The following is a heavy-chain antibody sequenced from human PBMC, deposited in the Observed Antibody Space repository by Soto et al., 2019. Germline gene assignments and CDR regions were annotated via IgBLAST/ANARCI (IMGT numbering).Heavy chain of an antibody. D-gene: IGHD3-3*01. CDR3: ARLWSGYLDWFDP. CDR1: GGSIRHSSFY. V-gene: IGHV4-39*01. CDR2: IHYSGTT. J-gene: IGHJ5*02. Sequence: SETLSLTCTVSGGSIRHSSFYWGWLRQPPGKGLDWIVTIHYSGTTYYNPSLKSRVTISVDTSKNQFSLKLSSVTAADTAMYYCARLWSGYLDWFDPWGQGTLVTVSS.